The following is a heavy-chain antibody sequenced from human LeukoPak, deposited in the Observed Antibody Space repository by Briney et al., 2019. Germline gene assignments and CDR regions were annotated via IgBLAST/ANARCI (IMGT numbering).Heavy chain of an antibody. V-gene: IGHV1-69*13. Sequence: SVKVSCKASGGTFSSYAISWVRQAPGQGLEWMGGIIPIFGTANYAQKFQGRVTITADESTSTAYMELSSLRSEDTAVYYCAREGTVGRYYDSSGYYGVYWGQGTLVTVSS. CDR3: AREGTVGRYYDSSGYYGVY. CDR1: GGTFSSYA. D-gene: IGHD3-22*01. J-gene: IGHJ4*02. CDR2: IIPIFGTA.